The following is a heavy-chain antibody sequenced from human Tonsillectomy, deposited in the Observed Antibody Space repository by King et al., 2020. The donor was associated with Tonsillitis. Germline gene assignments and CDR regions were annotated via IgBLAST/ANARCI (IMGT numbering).Heavy chain of an antibody. CDR3: ASSVGLYGSGTYGYDYYAMDV. Sequence: QMVQSGGGLVQPGGSLRLSCAASGFTFSSYSMNWVRQAPGKGLEWVSYISSSRSTIYYADSVKGRFTISRDNAKNSLFLQMNSLRDEDTAVYYCASSVGLYGSGTYGYDYYAMDVWGQGTTVTVSS. V-gene: IGHV3-48*02. D-gene: IGHD3-10*01. J-gene: IGHJ6*02. CDR1: GFTFSSYS. CDR2: ISSSRSTI.